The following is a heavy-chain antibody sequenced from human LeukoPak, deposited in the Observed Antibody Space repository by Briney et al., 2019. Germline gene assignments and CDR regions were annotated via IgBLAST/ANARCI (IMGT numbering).Heavy chain of an antibody. CDR1: GGAISSYY. V-gene: IGHV4-59*01. CDR2: IYYSGST. J-gene: IGHJ4*02. D-gene: IGHD3-10*01. CDR3: ARAGEGYYGSGSYYTEFDS. Sequence: SETLSLTCTVSGGAISSYYWSWIRQPPGKGLEWIGYIYYSGSTNYNPSLKSRVTISVDTSKNQFSLKLSSVTAADTAVYYCARAGEGYYGSGSYYTEFDSWGQGTLVTVSS.